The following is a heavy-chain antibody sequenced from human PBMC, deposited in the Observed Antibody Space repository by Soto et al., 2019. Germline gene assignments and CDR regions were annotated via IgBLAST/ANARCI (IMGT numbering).Heavy chain of an antibody. V-gene: IGHV4-34*01. CDR1: GGSFSGYY. Sequence: PSETLSLTCAVYGGSFSGYYWSWIRQPPGKGLEWIGEINHSGSTNYNPSLKSRVTISVDTSKNQFSLKLSSVTAADTAVYYCARVLGGGVVVPAAPYYYYYYMDVWGKGTTVTVSS. CDR3: ARVLGGGVVVPAAPYYYYYYMDV. J-gene: IGHJ6*03. D-gene: IGHD2-2*01. CDR2: INHSGST.